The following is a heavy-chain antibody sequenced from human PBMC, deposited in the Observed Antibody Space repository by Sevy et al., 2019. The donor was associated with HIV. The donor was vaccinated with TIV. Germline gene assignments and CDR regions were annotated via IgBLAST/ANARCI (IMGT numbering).Heavy chain of an antibody. V-gene: IGHV3-74*01. D-gene: IGHD1-26*01. CDR3: ARGSGGAFDY. Sequence: GGSLRLSCEASGFPFSSHWMHWVRQGPGQGLVWVSGINSDDTSIPYAASVKGRFTISRDNVKNTLYLQMSSLRAEDTALYYCARGSGGAFDYWGQGTLVTVSS. J-gene: IGHJ4*02. CDR1: GFPFSSHW. CDR2: INSDDTSI.